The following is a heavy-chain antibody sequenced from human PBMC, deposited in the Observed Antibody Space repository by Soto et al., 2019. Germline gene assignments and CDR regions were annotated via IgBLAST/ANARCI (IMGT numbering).Heavy chain of an antibody. Sequence: QITLKESGPTLVKPTQTLTLTCTFSGFSLTTRGVGVGWVRQPPGKALEWLSLIYWDDYQRISPSLESRLTITKDTSKNPVVLTMTNMDPVDTATYYCAHIPAGYSGDAFDVWGQGTLVTVSS. V-gene: IGHV2-5*02. CDR2: IYWDDYQ. D-gene: IGHD3-22*01. J-gene: IGHJ3*01. CDR1: GFSLTTRGVG. CDR3: AHIPAGYSGDAFDV.